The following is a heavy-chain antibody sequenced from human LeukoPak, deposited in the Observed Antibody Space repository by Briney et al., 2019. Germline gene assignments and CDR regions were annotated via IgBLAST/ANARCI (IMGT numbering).Heavy chain of an antibody. CDR1: GGSISSYY. J-gene: IGHJ4*02. CDR3: ARVTGYMIEDYFDY. V-gene: IGHV4-59*01. D-gene: IGHD3-22*01. Sequence: SETLSLTCTVSGGSISSYYRSWIRQPPGKGLEWIGYIYYSGSTNYNPSLKSRVTISVDTSKNQFSLRLSSVTAADTAVYYCARVTGYMIEDYFDYWGQGTLVTVSS. CDR2: IYYSGST.